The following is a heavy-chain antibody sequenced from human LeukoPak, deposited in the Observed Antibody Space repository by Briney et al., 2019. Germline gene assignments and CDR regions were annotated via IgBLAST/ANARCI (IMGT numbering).Heavy chain of an antibody. CDR1: GFTFSSSA. Sequence: GGSLRLSCAASGFTFSSSAMSWVHQAPGKGLEWVSAISNNGGYTYYADSVQGRFTISRDNSKSTLCLQMNSLRAEDTAVYYCAKQLGYCSDGSCYYPYWGQGTLVTVSS. V-gene: IGHV3-23*01. CDR2: ISNNGGYT. J-gene: IGHJ4*02. D-gene: IGHD2-15*01. CDR3: AKQLGYCSDGSCYYPY.